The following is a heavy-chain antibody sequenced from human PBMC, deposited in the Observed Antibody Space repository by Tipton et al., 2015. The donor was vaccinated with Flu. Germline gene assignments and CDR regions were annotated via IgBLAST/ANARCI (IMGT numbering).Heavy chain of an antibody. CDR3: ARIGYGSGAFDY. CDR2: IDWDDDK. J-gene: IGHJ4*02. Sequence: LVKPTETLTLTCTFSGFSLSTSGMCVSWIRQPPGKALEWLARIDWDDDKYYSTSLKTRLTISKDTSKNQVVLTMTNMDPVDTATYYCARIGYGSGAFDYWGQGTLVTVSS. V-gene: IGHV2-70*11. D-gene: IGHD3-10*01. CDR1: GFSLSTSGMC.